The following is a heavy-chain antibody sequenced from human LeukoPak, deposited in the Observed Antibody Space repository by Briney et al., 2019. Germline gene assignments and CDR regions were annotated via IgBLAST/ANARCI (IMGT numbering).Heavy chain of an antibody. CDR1: GFTFSIYG. D-gene: IGHD3-10*01. J-gene: IGHJ4*02. V-gene: IGHV1-18*01. CDR3: AREHPHFGELWNDY. CDR2: ISSSSGNT. Sequence: ASVKVSFKASGFTFSIYGISWVRQAPGQGLEWMGWISSSSGNTNYAQKFQGRVTMTTDKSTSTAYMELRSLRSDDTAVYYCAREHPHFGELWNDYWGQGTPVTVSS.